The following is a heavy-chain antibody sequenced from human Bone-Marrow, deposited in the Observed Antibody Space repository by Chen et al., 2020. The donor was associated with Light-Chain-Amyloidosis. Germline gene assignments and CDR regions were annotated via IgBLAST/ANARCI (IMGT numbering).Heavy chain of an antibody. CDR2: ISGSGGSR. V-gene: IGHV3-23*01. CDR1: GFAFSSYA. J-gene: IGHJ3*02. Sequence: GRSLRLSCAASGFAFSSYAMSWVRQAPGKGLEWVSTISGSGGSRYYGDSVKGRLTISRDNSKNALFLQMNSLRAEDTTVYYCAKDISYDDILPGYPADAFDIWGQGTMVTVSS. D-gene: IGHD3-9*01. CDR3: AKDISYDDILPGYPADAFDI.